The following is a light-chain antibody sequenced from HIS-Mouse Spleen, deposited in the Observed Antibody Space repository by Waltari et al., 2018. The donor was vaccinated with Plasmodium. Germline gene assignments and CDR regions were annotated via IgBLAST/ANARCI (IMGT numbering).Light chain of an antibody. J-gene: IGKJ3*01. CDR1: QSVSSN. CDR3: QQYNNWSFT. Sequence: EIVMTQSPATLSVSPGERATLSCRASQSVSSNLAWYQQKPGQAPRLRIYGASTRATGIPAGFSGSGSGTEFTLTISSLQSEDFAVYYCQQYNNWSFTFGPGTKVDIK. CDR2: GAS. V-gene: IGKV3-15*01.